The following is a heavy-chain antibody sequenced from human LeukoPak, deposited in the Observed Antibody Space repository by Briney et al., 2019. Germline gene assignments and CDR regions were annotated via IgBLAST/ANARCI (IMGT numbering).Heavy chain of an antibody. V-gene: IGHV3-23*01. CDR1: GGSFSGYY. J-gene: IGHJ4*02. D-gene: IGHD1/OR15-1a*01. CDR3: AKVITGTSRYFDY. Sequence: ETLSLTCAVYGGSFSGYYWSWVRQAPGKGLEWVSAISGSGSSTYYADSVKGRFTISRDNSKNTLYLQMNSLRAEDTAVYYCAKVITGTSRYFDYWGQGTLVTVSS. CDR2: ISGSGSST.